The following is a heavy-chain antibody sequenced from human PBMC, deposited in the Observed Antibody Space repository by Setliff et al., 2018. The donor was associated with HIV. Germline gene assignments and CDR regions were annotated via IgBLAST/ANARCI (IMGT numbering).Heavy chain of an antibody. V-gene: IGHV1-69*13. D-gene: IGHD6-19*01. CDR2: IIPIFGKV. Sequence: SVKVSCKASGGRFRSFGFSWIRQAPGQGLEWMGGIIPIFGKVEYAQRSQDRVKITADESTSTAYMEMSSLTSEDTAIYYCARSDSGWPHYQYHHTDVWGKGTTVTVSS. CDR3: ARSDSGWPHYQYHHTDV. J-gene: IGHJ6*04. CDR1: GGRFRSFG.